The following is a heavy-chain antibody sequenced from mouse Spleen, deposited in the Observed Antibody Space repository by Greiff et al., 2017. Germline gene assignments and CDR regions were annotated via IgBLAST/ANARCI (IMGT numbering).Heavy chain of an antibody. Sequence: QVQLKQSGAELVKPGASVKLSCKASGYTFTSYWMHWVKQRPGQGLEWIGMIHPNSGSTNYNEKFKSKATLTVDKSSSTAYMQLSSLTSEDSAVYYCARGDYGSFFDYWGQGTTLTVSS. J-gene: IGHJ2*01. CDR2: IHPNSGST. CDR1: GYTFTSYW. V-gene: IGHV1-64*01. D-gene: IGHD1-2*01. CDR3: ARGDYGSFFDY.